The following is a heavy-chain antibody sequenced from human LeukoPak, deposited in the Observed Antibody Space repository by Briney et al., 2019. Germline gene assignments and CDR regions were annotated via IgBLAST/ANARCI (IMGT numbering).Heavy chain of an antibody. Sequence: GGSLRLFCAASGFTFSSYSMNWVRQAPGKGLKWVSSISSSSSYIYYADSVKGRFTISRDNAKNSLYLQMNSLRAEDTAVYYCARESSGWYNYWGQGTLVTVSS. CDR3: ARESSGWYNY. CDR2: ISSSSSYI. J-gene: IGHJ4*02. V-gene: IGHV3-21*01. CDR1: GFTFSSYS. D-gene: IGHD6-19*01.